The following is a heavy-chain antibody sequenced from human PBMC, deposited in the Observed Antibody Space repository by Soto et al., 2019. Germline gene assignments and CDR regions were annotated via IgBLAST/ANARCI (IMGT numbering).Heavy chain of an antibody. V-gene: IGHV6-1*01. CDR1: GDSISTNNVA. CDR3: ARGKYSAFDY. CDR2: TGYTSKWYN. Sequence: QVQLQQSGPGLVKPSQTLSLTCAISGDSISTNNVAWNWIRQSPSGGLEWLGRTGYTSKWYNDYAVSVRSRITVNPYTSKYQFALQLNSVTLDDTAVYYCARGKYSAFDYWGQGTLVTVSS. J-gene: IGHJ4*02. D-gene: IGHD5-18*01.